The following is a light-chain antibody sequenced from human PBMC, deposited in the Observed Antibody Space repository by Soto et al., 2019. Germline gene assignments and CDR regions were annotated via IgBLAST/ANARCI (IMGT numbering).Light chain of an antibody. CDR3: QHRRNWPIT. CDR1: QSVSSY. J-gene: IGKJ4*01. CDR2: DAS. Sequence: EIVLTQSPATRSLSQGERATLSCRASQSVSSYLAWYQQKPGQAPRLLIYDASNRATGIPARFSGSGSGTDFTLTISSLEPEDFAVYYCQHRRNWPITFGGGTKV. V-gene: IGKV3-11*01.